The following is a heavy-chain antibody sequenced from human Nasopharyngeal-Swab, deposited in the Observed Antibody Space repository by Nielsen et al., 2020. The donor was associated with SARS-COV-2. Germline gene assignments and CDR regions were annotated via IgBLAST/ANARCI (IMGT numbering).Heavy chain of an antibody. V-gene: IGHV3-7*01. D-gene: IGHD6-13*01. CDR3: ARQSSGSWSFDY. Sequence: GGSLRLSCAASGFTFNNYGMNWVRQAPGKGLEWVANIKQDGSEKYYVDSVKGRFTISRDNAKNSLYLQMNSLRAEDTAVYYCARQSSGSWSFDYWGQGTLVTVSS. CDR1: GFTFNNYG. CDR2: IKQDGSEK. J-gene: IGHJ4*02.